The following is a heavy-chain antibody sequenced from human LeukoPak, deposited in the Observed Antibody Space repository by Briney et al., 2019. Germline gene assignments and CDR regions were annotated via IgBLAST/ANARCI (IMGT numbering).Heavy chain of an antibody. V-gene: IGHV3-21*01. J-gene: IGHJ4*02. CDR3: ATEEGLYCSGGSCSYGFDS. D-gene: IGHD2-15*01. CDR1: GFTFSSYS. CDR2: ISGTSIYI. Sequence: GGSLRLSCAASGFTFSSYSMNWVRQAPGKGLEWVSSISGTSIYIYYADSVKGRFTISRDNAKNSLYLQMNSLRAEDTAVYYCATEEGLYCSGGSCSYGFDSWGQGTLVTVSS.